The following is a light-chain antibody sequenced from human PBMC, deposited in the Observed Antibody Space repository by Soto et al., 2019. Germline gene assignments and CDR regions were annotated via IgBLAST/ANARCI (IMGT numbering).Light chain of an antibody. V-gene: IGLV2-18*02. J-gene: IGLJ1*01. CDR2: EVS. CDR1: SSDVSSYNS. Sequence: QSALTQPPSVSGSPGQSVTISCTGTSSDVSSYNSVSWYQQPPGTVPKLMIYEVSNRPSGVPDRFSGSKSGNTASLTISGLQAEDEADYYCSSYTTSNTYVFGTGTKLTVL. CDR3: SSYTTSNTYV.